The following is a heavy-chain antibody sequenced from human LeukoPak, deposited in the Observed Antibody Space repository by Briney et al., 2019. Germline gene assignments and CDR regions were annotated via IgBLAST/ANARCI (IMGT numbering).Heavy chain of an antibody. CDR1: GGSFSGYY. V-gene: IGHV4-34*01. CDR3: ARVPVGYGPKTYYYYYYGMDV. D-gene: IGHD5-18*01. Sequence: SETLSLTCAVYGGSFSGYYWSWIRQPPGKGLEWIGEINHSGSTNYNPSLKSRVTISVDTSKNQFSLKLSSVTAADTAVYYCARVPVGYGPKTYYYYYYGMDVWGQGTTVTVSS. J-gene: IGHJ6*02. CDR2: INHSGST.